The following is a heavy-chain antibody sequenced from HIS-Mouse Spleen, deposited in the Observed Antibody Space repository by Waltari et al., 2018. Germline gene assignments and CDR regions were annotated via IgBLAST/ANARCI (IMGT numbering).Heavy chain of an antibody. Sequence: QVHLRQWGAGLLKPSETLSLTCAVYGGSFSGYYWSWIRQPPGKGLEWIGEINHSGSTNYNPSLKSRVTISVDTSKNQFSLKLSSVTAADTAVYYCARTKFGDYWGQGTLVTVSS. J-gene: IGHJ4*02. CDR1: GGSFSGYY. D-gene: IGHD3-10*01. CDR3: ARTKFGDY. CDR2: INHSGST. V-gene: IGHV4-34*01.